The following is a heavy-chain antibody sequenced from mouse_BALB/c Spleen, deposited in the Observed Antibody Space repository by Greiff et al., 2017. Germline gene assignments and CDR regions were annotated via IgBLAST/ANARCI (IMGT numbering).Heavy chain of an antibody. D-gene: IGHD2-3*01. V-gene: IGHV14-4*02. CDR2: IDPENGDT. CDR3: NGRWLPTYAMDY. J-gene: IGHJ4*01. CDR1: GYTFTSYT. Sequence: EVQLQQSGAELARPGASVKMSCKASGYTFTSYTMHWVKQRPGQGLEWIGWIDPENGDTEYAPKFQGKATMTADTSSNTAYLQLSSLTSEDTAVYYCNGRWLPTYAMDYWGQGTSVTVSS.